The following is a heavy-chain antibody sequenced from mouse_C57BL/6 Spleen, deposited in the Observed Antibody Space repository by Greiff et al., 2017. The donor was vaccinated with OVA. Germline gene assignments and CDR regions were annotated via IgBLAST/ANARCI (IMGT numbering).Heavy chain of an antibody. CDR2: ISSGGSYT. CDR3: ARHLTGSFDY. J-gene: IGHJ2*01. CDR1: GFTFSSYG. Sequence: DVMLVESGGDLVKPGGSLKLSCAASGFTFSSYGMSWVRQTPDKRLEWVATISSGGSYTYYPASVKGRFTISRDNAKNTLYLQMSSLKSEDTAMYYCARHLTGSFDYWGQGTTLTVSS. D-gene: IGHD4-1*01. V-gene: IGHV5-6*02.